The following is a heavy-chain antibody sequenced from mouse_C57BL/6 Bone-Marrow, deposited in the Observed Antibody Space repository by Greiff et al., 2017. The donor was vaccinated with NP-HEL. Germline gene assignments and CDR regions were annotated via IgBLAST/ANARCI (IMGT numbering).Heavy chain of an antibody. J-gene: IGHJ3*01. V-gene: IGHV1-7*01. Sequence: QVQLQQSGAELAKPGASVKLSCKASGYTFTSYWMHWVKQRPGQGLEWIGYINPSSGYTKYNQKFKDKATLTTDNSSRTAYLQLIGLTYEDSAVYYCASGYDLDWFAYWGQGTLVTVSA. D-gene: IGHD2-2*01. CDR2: INPSSGYT. CDR3: ASGYDLDWFAY. CDR1: GYTFTSYW.